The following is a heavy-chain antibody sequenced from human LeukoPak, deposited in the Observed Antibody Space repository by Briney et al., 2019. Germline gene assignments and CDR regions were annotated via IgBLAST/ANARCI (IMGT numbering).Heavy chain of an antibody. CDR2: IYPGDSDT. J-gene: IGHJ4*02. CDR3: ARPYDSSGYYGFDI. CDR1: EYSFTSYW. D-gene: IGHD3-22*01. V-gene: IGHV5-51*01. Sequence: KDGESLKISCKGSEYSFTSYWIGWVRQMPGKGLEWMGIIYPGDSDTRYSPSFQGQVTLSADKSISTAYLQWSSLKASDTAMYYCARPYDSSGYYGFDIWGQGTLVTVSS.